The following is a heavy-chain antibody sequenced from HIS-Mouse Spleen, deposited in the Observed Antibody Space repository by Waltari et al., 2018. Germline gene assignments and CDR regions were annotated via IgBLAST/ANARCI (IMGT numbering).Heavy chain of an antibody. CDR3: ASRMVRGVMDY. V-gene: IGHV4-34*01. Sequence: QVQLQQWGAGLLKPSETLSLNCAVYGGSFSGYYWSWIRQPPGKGLEWIGEIKHSGRTNYNPSVKSRVTISVDTSKNQFSLKLSSVTAADTAVYYCASRMVRGVMDYWGQGTLVTVSS. J-gene: IGHJ4*02. CDR1: GGSFSGYY. D-gene: IGHD3-10*01. CDR2: IKHSGRT.